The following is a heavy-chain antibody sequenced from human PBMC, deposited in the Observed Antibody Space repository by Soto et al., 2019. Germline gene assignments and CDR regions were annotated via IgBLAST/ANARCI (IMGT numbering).Heavy chain of an antibody. CDR3: TTEWLHF. J-gene: IGHJ4*02. CDR1: GFTFSNAW. V-gene: IGHV3-15*07. Sequence: EVQLVESGGGLVKAGGSLRLSCAASGFTFSNAWMNWVRQAPGKGLEWVGRIKSKTDGGTTDYAAPVKGRFTISRDDSKNTLYLQMNSLKTEDTAVYYCTTEWLHFWGQGTLVTVSS. D-gene: IGHD5-12*01. CDR2: IKSKTDGGTT.